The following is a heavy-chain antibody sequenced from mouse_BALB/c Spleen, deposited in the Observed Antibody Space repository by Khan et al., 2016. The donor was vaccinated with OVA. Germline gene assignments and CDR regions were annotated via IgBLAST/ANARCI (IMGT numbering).Heavy chain of an antibody. CDR2: INTRNSYT. Sequence: QVQLQPSGAELTRPGASVKMSCKASGYTFTSYTINWIKKRPGQGLEWIGYINTRNSYTNYTQKFKDKATLTTDKYSTTASMQLSSLTYAHSAVYNFVIDVAYHRNDGWFAYWGQGTLVTVSA. D-gene: IGHD2-14*01. V-gene: IGHV1-4*01. CDR3: VIDVAYHRNDGWFAY. CDR1: GYTFTSYT. J-gene: IGHJ3*01.